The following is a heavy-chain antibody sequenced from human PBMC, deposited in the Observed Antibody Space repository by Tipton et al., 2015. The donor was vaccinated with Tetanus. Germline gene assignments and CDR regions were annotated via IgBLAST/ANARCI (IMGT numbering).Heavy chain of an antibody. Sequence: QLVQSGDEVKRSGASVKVSCKASGYTFTSYGINWVRQAPGQELEWMGWVSAYNGRTNYAQKVRDRVTMATDTSTSTAYMGLRSLRSDDTALYYCARDVRAEMGFDYWGRGTRVTVSS. D-gene: IGHD1-26*01. J-gene: IGHJ4*02. V-gene: IGHV1-18*01. CDR2: VSAYNGRT. CDR1: GYTFTSYG. CDR3: ARDVRAEMGFDY.